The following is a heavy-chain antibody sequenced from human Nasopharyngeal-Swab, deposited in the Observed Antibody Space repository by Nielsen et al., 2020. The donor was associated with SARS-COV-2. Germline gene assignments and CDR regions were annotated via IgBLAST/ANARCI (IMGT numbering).Heavy chain of an antibody. CDR3: ARSKWLRGAFDI. Sequence: GGSLRLSCAASGFIFSSYGMHWVRQAPGKGLEWVAVIWYDGSNKYYADSVKGRFTISRDNSKNTLYLQMNSLRAEDTAVYYCARSKWLRGAFDIWGQGTMVTVSS. CDR1: GFIFSSYG. J-gene: IGHJ3*02. D-gene: IGHD3-22*01. CDR2: IWYDGSNK. V-gene: IGHV3-33*01.